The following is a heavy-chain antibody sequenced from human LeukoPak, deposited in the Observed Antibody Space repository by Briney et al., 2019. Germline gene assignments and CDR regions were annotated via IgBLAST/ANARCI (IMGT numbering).Heavy chain of an antibody. CDR2: IIPIFGTA. V-gene: IGHV1-69*05. CDR3: AGGIQLWSNFDY. J-gene: IGHJ4*02. Sequence: ASVKVSCKASGGTFSSYAISWVRQAPGQGLEWMGGIIPIFGTANYAQKFQGRVTITTDESTSTAYMELSSLRSEDTAVYYCAGGIQLWSNFDYWGQGTLVTVSS. D-gene: IGHD5-18*01. CDR1: GGTFSSYA.